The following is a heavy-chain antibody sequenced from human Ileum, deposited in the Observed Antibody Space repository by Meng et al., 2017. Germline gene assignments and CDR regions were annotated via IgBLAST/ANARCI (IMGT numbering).Heavy chain of an antibody. D-gene: IGHD3-16*01. CDR1: GGSFSGYY. Sequence: QVQLQQWGAGLLKPSETLSLTCAVYGGSFSGYYWSWIRQSPGKGLEWIGEINHSGSTNYNPSLKSRVTISVDTSKNQFSLKLSSVTAADTAVYYCARGGGRYGPDFDYWGQGTLVTVSS. CDR2: INHSGST. CDR3: ARGGGRYGPDFDY. V-gene: IGHV4-34*01. J-gene: IGHJ4*02.